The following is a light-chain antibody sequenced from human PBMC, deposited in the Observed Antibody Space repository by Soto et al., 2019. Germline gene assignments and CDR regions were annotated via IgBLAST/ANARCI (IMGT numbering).Light chain of an antibody. V-gene: IGKV3D-20*02. J-gene: IGKJ1*01. Sequence: EIVLPQSPGTLSLSPGERATLSCRASHSVSSSYLAWYQQKPGQAPRLLIYDASNRATGIPARFSGSGSGTDFTLTISSLEPEEFAVYYCQQRSNWPWTVGQGTKVDIK. CDR1: HSVSSSY. CDR2: DAS. CDR3: QQRSNWPWT.